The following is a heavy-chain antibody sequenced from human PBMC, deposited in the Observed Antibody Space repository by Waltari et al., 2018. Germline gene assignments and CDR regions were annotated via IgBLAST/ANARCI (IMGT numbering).Heavy chain of an antibody. D-gene: IGHD6-6*01. CDR2: IFHSAST. Sequence: QVQLHESGPGLVKPSWNLSLTCTVRGGFSSSRNWCRWVRPPPGQGLEWTGDIFHSASTNYNPSLKSRVTISVDKSKNQFSLMLSSVTAADTAVYSCARVWGRIAARLIYYWGQGTLVTVSS. CDR3: ARVWGRIAARLIYY. V-gene: IGHV4-4*02. CDR1: GGFSSSRNW. J-gene: IGHJ4*02.